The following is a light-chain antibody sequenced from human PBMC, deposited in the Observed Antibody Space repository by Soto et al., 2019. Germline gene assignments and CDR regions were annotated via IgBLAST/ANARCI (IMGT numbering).Light chain of an antibody. J-gene: IGKJ5*01. V-gene: IGKV3-20*01. CDR1: QSVSSR. Sequence: EIVMTQSPGTLSLSPGERATLSCRASQSVSSRLAWYQQKPGQAPRLLIYGTSDRATGTPDRFSGSGSGTDFTLTISRLEPEDSAVYYCQQFDDSVTFGQGTRLEI. CDR3: QQFDDSVT. CDR2: GTS.